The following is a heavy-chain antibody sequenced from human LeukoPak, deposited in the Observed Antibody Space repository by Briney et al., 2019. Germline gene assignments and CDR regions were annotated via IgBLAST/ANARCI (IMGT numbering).Heavy chain of an antibody. J-gene: IGHJ3*02. D-gene: IGHD6-13*01. V-gene: IGHV6-1*01. CDR3: ARGSIAAADSVAFDI. CDR2: TYYTSKWYS. Sequence: SQTLSLTCAISGDSVSSSSATWDWIRQSPSRGLEWLGRTYYTSKWYSDYAVSVKSRLTINPDTSKNQFSLQLNSVTPEDTAVYYCARGSIAAADSVAFDIWGQGTMVTVSS. CDR1: GDSVSSSSAT.